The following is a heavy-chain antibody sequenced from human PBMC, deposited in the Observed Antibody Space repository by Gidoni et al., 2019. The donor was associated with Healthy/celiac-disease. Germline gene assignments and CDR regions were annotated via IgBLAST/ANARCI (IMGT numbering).Heavy chain of an antibody. CDR1: GFTFSTYS. CDR3: ARVIAARLRPDAFDI. CDR2: SSSSSIYI. D-gene: IGHD6-6*01. Sequence: EVQLVESGGGLVKPGGSLRLSCAASGFTFSTYSINWVRPAPGTGMEWVSSSSSSSIYIYYADSVKGRFTIARDNAKNSLYLQMNSLRAEDTAVYYCARVIAARLRPDAFDIWGQGTMVTVSS. V-gene: IGHV3-21*01. J-gene: IGHJ3*02.